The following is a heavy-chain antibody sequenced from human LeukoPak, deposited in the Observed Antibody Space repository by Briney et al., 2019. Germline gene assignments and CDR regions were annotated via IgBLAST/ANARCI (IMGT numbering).Heavy chain of an antibody. Sequence: PGGSLRLSCSASGFTFSSYVMHWVRQAPGKGLEYVSGVSSHGGNTKYADSVQGRFTISRDNSKNMLYLQMSSLRIEDTGVYYCVKDTKGVVVSHTEGYFYYWGQGTPVTVSS. J-gene: IGHJ4*02. CDR2: VSSHGGNT. D-gene: IGHD5/OR15-5a*01. CDR1: GFTFSSYV. V-gene: IGHV3-64D*09. CDR3: VKDTKGVVVSHTEGYFYY.